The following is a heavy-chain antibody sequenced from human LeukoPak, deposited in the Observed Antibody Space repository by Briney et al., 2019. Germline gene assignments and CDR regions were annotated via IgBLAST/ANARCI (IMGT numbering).Heavy chain of an antibody. J-gene: IGHJ4*02. CDR3: ARGGRVWFGELSRGSPFDY. V-gene: IGHV4-4*07. D-gene: IGHD3-10*01. Sequence: PSETLSLTCTVSGGSISSYYWSWIRQPAGKGLEWIGRIYTSGSTNYNPSLKSRVTISVDTSKNQFSLKLSSVTAADTAVYYCARGGRVWFGELSRGSPFDYWGQGTLVTVSS. CDR2: IYTSGST. CDR1: GGSISSYY.